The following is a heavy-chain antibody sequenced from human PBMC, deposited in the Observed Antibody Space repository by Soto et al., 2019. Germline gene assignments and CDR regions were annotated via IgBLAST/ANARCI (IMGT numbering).Heavy chain of an antibody. CDR1: GFTFSSYG. CDR2: IWYDGSNK. CDR3: ARDGPFVVVPAANHFDY. J-gene: IGHJ4*02. D-gene: IGHD2-2*01. V-gene: IGHV3-33*01. Sequence: PGGSLRLSCAAPGFTFSSYGMHWVLQAPGKGLEWVAVIWYDGSNKYYADSVKGRFTISRDNSKNTLYLQMNSLRAEDTAVYYCARDGPFVVVPAANHFDYWGQGTLVTVSS.